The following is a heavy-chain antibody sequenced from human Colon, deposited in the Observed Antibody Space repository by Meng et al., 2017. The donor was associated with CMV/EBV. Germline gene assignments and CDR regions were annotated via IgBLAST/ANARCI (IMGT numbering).Heavy chain of an antibody. CDR1: GESISGYY. D-gene: IGHD2-2*01. V-gene: IGHV4-34*01. CDR3: ARATKSSCWEVLDY. CDR2: SYYTGST. J-gene: IGHJ4*01. Sequence: QLQYQQCVPGLLNPPETRSLTSAFYGESISGYYWTWIRQPPGRGLEWIGESYYTGSTNHSPPLKSRVTISLDTSKNQFSLKLTSVTAADTAVYYCARATKSSCWEVLDYWGHGTLVTVSS.